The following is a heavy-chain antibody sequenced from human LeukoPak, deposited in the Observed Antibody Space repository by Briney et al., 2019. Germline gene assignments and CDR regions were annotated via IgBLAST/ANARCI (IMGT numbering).Heavy chain of an antibody. CDR1: GFTFSSYE. CDR3: ASDGGVVTTGYYFDY. V-gene: IGHV3-48*03. CDR2: ISSSGRTI. J-gene: IGHJ4*02. Sequence: PGGSLRLSCAASGFTFSSYEMNWVRQAPGKGLEWVSYISSSGRTIYYADSVKGRFTISRDNAKNSLYLQMNSLRAEDTAVYYCASDGGVVTTGYYFDYWGQGTLVTVSS. D-gene: IGHD3-3*01.